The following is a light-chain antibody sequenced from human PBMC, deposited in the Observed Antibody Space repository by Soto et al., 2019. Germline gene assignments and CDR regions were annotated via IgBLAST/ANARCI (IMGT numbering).Light chain of an antibody. V-gene: IGLV2-11*01. CDR3: CSYAGSYTYV. CDR1: RSDVGDYNF. J-gene: IGLJ1*01. Sequence: QSALTQPRSVSGSPGQSVTISCTGTRSDVGDYNFVSWYQQHPGKAPKLVIYDVTKRPSGVPDRFSASKSGNTASLTISGLQADDEADYYCCSYAGSYTYVFGTGTKVTVL. CDR2: DVT.